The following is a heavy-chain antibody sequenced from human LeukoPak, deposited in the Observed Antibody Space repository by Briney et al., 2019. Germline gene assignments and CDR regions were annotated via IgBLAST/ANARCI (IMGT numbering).Heavy chain of an antibody. D-gene: IGHD2-15*01. CDR2: ISGSGGST. J-gene: IGHJ4*02. CDR1: GFTFSSYA. V-gene: IGHV3-23*01. CDR3: AKNYCSGGSCYSTFLGYYFDY. Sequence: PGGSLRLSCAASGFTFSSYAMSWVRQAPGKGLEWVSAISGSGGSTYYADSVKGRFTISRDNSKNTLYLQMNSLRAEDTAVYYCAKNYCSGGSCYSTFLGYYFDYWGQGTLVTVSS.